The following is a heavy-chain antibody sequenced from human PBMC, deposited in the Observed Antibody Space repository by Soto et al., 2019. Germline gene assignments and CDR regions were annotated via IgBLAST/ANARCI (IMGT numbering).Heavy chain of an antibody. V-gene: IGHV4-59*12. Sequence: SETLSLTCTVSGGSLSSYYWSWIRQSPGKGLENLGYIYYSDSTNYNPSLKSRVTISVDTSKNQFSLKLSSVTAADTAVYYCARERGVLLWFGELFRFDPWGQGTLVTVSS. D-gene: IGHD3-10*01. CDR1: GGSLSSYY. CDR2: IYYSDST. J-gene: IGHJ5*02. CDR3: ARERGVLLWFGELFRFDP.